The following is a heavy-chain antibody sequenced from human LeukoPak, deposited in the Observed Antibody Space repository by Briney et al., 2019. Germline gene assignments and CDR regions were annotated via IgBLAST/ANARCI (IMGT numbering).Heavy chain of an antibody. D-gene: IGHD1-7*01. CDR3: ASRTTAGYFDY. J-gene: IGHJ4*02. CDR1: GGSISSYY. V-gene: IGHV4-59*01. CDR2: IYYSGST. Sequence: SETLSLTCTVSGGSISSYYWSWIRQPPGKGLEWIGYIYYSGSTNYNPSLKRRVTISVDTSNNQFSLKLSSVPAADTAVYYCASRTTAGYFDYWGQGTLVTVSS.